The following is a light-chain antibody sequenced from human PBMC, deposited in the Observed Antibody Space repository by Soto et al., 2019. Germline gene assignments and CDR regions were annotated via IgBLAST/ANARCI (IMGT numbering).Light chain of an antibody. V-gene: IGLV1-51*01. J-gene: IGLJ2*01. CDR1: SSNIGNNY. Sequence: QSVLTQPPSVSAAPGQKVAISCSGSSSNIGNNYVSWYQQLPGTAPKLLIYDNNKRPSGIADRFSGSQSGTSATLDITGLQTGDEADYYCGTWDSSLSVVVFGGGTKLTVL. CDR3: GTWDSSLSVVV. CDR2: DNN.